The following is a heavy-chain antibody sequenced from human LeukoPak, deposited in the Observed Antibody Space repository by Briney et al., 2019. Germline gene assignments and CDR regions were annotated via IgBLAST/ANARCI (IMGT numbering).Heavy chain of an antibody. CDR3: ARDSPTGSIDS. V-gene: IGHV3-53*01. CDR2: IYTNGKD. J-gene: IGHJ5*01. D-gene: IGHD2-2*01. Sequence: PGGSLRLSCSASGFTVDSSYMSWVRQTPGKGLEWVSVIYTNGKDYCAESATGRFTLSRDISKNSLDLQMNRLRVDDTAVYYCARDSPTGSIDSWGQGTLVIVSS. CDR1: GFTVDSSY.